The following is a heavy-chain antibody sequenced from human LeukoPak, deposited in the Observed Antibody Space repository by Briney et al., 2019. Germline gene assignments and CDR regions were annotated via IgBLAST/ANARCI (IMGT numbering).Heavy chain of an antibody. J-gene: IGHJ3*01. CDR3: ARDNAYAFDV. Sequence: TGGSLRLSCAASGFTFSSYSMNWVRQAPGKGLEWVSYIGRSSSTISYSDSVKGRFTTSRDNAKNSLYLQMNSLRDEDTAVYYCARDNAYAFDVWGQGTMVTLSS. CDR1: GFTFSSYS. CDR2: IGRSSSTI. V-gene: IGHV3-48*02.